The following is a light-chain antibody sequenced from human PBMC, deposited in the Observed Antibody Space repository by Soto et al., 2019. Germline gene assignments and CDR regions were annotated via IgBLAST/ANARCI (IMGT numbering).Light chain of an antibody. CDR3: SSYAGSRDVV. V-gene: IGLV2-8*01. Sequence: QSALTQPPSASGSPGQAVTISCTGTSGDVGSRDYVSWYQQHPGEAPKLMIYEVTKRSSGVPDRFSGSKSGNTASLTVSGLQAEDEADYYCSSYAGSRDVVFGRGTKLTVL. J-gene: IGLJ2*01. CDR1: SGDVGSRDY. CDR2: EVT.